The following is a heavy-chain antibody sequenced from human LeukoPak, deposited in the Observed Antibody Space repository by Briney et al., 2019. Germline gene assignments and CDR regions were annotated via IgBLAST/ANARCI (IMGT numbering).Heavy chain of an antibody. CDR2: ISPSGSSR. V-gene: IGHV3-48*03. J-gene: IGHJ4*02. CDR3: ARDPTNLYSTSWYGFDY. D-gene: IGHD6-13*01. CDR1: GFSFSNFE. Sequence: GGSLRLSCAASGFSFSNFEMNWVRQAPGKGLEWVSYISPSGSSRYYADFVKGRFTISRDNAKNSLSLQMNSLRAEDTAVYYCARDPTNLYSTSWYGFDYWGPGTLVTVSS.